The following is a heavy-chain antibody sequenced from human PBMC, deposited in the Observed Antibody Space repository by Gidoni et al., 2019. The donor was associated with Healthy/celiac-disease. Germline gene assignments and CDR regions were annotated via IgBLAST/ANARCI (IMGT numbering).Heavy chain of an antibody. J-gene: IGHJ4*02. CDR3: ARDIGFDY. D-gene: IGHD3-16*02. CDR1: GFTFSSYA. CDR2: ISYDGSNK. Sequence: QVQLVESGGGVVQPGRSLRLSCAASGFTFSSYAMHWVRQAPGKGLKWVAVISYDGSNKYYADSVKGRFTISRDNSKNTLYLQMNSLRAEDTAVYYCARDIGFDYWGQGTLVTVSS. V-gene: IGHV3-30-3*01.